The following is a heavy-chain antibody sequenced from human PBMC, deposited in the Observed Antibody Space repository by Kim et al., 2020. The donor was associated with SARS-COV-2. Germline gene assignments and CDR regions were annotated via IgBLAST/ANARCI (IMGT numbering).Heavy chain of an antibody. J-gene: IGHJ4*02. D-gene: IGHD2-2*01. Sequence: SRVTISVDTSKNQFSLKLSSVTAADTAVYYCARGGYCSSTSCYRTYYFDYWGQGTLVTVSS. V-gene: IGHV4-59*09. CDR3: ARGGYCSSTSCYRTYYFDY.